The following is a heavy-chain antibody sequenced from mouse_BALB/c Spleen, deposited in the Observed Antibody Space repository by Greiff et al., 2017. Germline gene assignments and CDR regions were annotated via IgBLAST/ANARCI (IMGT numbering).Heavy chain of an antibody. J-gene: IGHJ3*01. CDR2: INSNGGST. CDR1: GFTFSSYY. CDR3: ARRSYGSWFAY. D-gene: IGHD2-2*01. Sequence: EVKLVESGGGLVKLGGSLKLSCAASGFTFSSYYMSWVHQTPEKRLELVAAINSNGGSTYYPDTVKGRFTISRDNAKNTLYLQMSSLKSEDTALYYCARRSYGSWFAYWGQGTLVTVSA. V-gene: IGHV5-6-2*01.